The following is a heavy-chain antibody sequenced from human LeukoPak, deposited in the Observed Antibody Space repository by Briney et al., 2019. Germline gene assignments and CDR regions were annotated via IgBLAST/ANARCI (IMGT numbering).Heavy chain of an antibody. V-gene: IGHV1-69*05. J-gene: IGHJ4*02. Sequence: SVKVSCKASGGTFSSYAISWVRQAPGQGLEWMGRIIPIFGTANYAQKFQGRVTITTDVSTSTAYMELSSLRSEDTAVYYCASGTYYYGSGSFFWGQGTLVTVSS. CDR1: GGTFSSYA. D-gene: IGHD3-10*01. CDR2: IIPIFGTA. CDR3: ASGTYYYGSGSFF.